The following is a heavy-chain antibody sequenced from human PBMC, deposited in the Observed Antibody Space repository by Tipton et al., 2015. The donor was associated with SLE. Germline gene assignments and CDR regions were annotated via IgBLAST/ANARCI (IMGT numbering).Heavy chain of an antibody. V-gene: IGHV4-4*02. CDR3: AKGLGAYSSGWRYYYYMDV. D-gene: IGHD6-19*01. Sequence: TLSLTCAVSGGSITTTSWWSWVRQPPGKGLEWIGEIYHGGSTNFNPSLKSRVTISVDKSKNQFSLKLNSVTAADTAVYYCAKGLGAYSSGWRYYYYMDVWGKGTTVTVSS. CDR1: GGSITTTSW. J-gene: IGHJ6*03. CDR2: IYHGGST.